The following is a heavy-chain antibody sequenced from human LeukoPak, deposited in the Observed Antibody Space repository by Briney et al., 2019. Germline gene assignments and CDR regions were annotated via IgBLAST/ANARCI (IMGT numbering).Heavy chain of an antibody. J-gene: IGHJ4*02. Sequence: SETLSLTCTVSGYSITNGYYWGWIRQPPGEGLEGIGRIYYDGRSDYNPCLKRRVTISRDTYNDQFSVKLSSVTAADTAMYYCARDTSPGITGTYWGQGTLVTVSS. CDR3: ARDTSPGITGTY. CDR2: IYYDGRS. CDR1: GYSITNGYY. V-gene: IGHV4-38-2*02. D-gene: IGHD1-20*01.